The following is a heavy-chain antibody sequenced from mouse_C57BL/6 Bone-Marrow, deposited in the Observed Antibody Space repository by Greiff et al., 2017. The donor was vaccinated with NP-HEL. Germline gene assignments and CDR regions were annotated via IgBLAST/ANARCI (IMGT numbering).Heavy chain of an antibody. CDR3: TTGGSSTYAMDY. J-gene: IGHJ4*01. V-gene: IGHV14-4*01. CDR1: GFNIKDDY. Sequence: EVQLQQSGAELVRPGASVKLSCTVSGFNIKDDYMHWVKQRPEQGLEWIGWIDPENGDTEYASKFQGKATITADTSSNTAYLQLSSLTSEDTAVYYCTTGGSSTYAMDYWGQGTSVTVSS. D-gene: IGHD1-1*01. CDR2: IDPENGDT.